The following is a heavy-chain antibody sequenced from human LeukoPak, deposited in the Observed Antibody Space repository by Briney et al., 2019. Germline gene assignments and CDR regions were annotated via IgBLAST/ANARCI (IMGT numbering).Heavy chain of an antibody. CDR2: IYTSGST. CDR3: AREIMVRGVITYYFDY. V-gene: IGHV4-61*02. J-gene: IGHJ4*02. CDR1: GGSISSGSYY. Sequence: SQTLSLTCTVSGGSISSGSYYWSWIRQPAGKGLEWIGRIYTSGSTNYNPSLKSRVTISVDTSKNQFSLKLSSVTAADAAVYHCAREIMVRGVITYYFDYWGQGTLVTVSS. D-gene: IGHD3-10*01.